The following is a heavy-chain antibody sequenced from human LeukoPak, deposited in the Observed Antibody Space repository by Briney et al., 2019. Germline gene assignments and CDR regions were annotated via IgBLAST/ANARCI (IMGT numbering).Heavy chain of an antibody. V-gene: IGHV1-69*06. CDR1: GGTFRSYT. CDR2: IIPIFGTA. J-gene: IGHJ4*02. CDR3: ASPYYDSSGYYFPLIN. D-gene: IGHD3-22*01. Sequence: ASVKVSCKASGGTFRSYTISWVRQTPGQGLQWMGGIIPIFGTANYAQKFQGRVTITADKSTSTAYMELSSLRSEDTTVYYCASPYYDSSGYYFPLINWGQGTLVTVSS.